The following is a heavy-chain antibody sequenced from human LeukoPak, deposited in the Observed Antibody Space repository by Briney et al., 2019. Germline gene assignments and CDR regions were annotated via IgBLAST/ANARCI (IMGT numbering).Heavy chain of an antibody. J-gene: IGHJ4*02. CDR3: ARDGGEWELDY. V-gene: IGHV3-48*03. CDR1: GFTFSTYE. CDR2: IHSSGSTI. Sequence: PGGSPRLSCAASGFTFSTYEMNWVRQAPGKGLEWVSYIHSSGSTIYYADSVKGRFTISRDNARNSLYLQMNSLRAEDTAVYYCARDGGEWELDYWGQGTLVTVSS. D-gene: IGHD1-26*01.